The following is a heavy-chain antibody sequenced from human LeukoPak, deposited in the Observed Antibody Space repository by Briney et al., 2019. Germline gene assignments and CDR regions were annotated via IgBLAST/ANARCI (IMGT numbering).Heavy chain of an antibody. CDR1: GGTFSSYA. Sequence: GASVKVSCKASGGTFSSYAISWVRQAPGQGLEWMGGIIPIFGTANYAQKFQGRVTITADESTSTAYMELSSLRSEDTAVYYCARNEGSFIVGDHPYYYYYYYMDVWGKGTTVTVSS. D-gene: IGHD1-26*01. V-gene: IGHV1-69*13. J-gene: IGHJ6*03. CDR3: ARNEGSFIVGDHPYYYYYYYMDV. CDR2: IIPIFGTA.